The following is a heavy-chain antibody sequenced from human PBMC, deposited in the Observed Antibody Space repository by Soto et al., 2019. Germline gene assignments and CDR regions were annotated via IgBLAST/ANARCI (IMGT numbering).Heavy chain of an antibody. CDR1: GFTFSNYG. CDR3: ATDHLPTTVTTVGY. CDR2: ISYHGSDK. Sequence: QVQLVESGGGVVQPGRSLRLSCAASGFTFSNYGMHWVRQAPGKGLEWVAVISYHGSDKYYADSVKGRFTISRDNSKNTLYLQMDSLRAEDKAVYYCATDHLPTTVTTVGYWGQGTLVTVSS. D-gene: IGHD4-17*01. V-gene: IGHV3-30*03. J-gene: IGHJ4*02.